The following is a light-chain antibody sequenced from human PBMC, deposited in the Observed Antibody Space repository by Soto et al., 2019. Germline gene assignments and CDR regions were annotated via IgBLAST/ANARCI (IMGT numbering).Light chain of an antibody. V-gene: IGKV3D-20*02. CDR2: GAS. CDR1: QSVSNNY. J-gene: IGKJ4*01. Sequence: EIEWTQSPGTLSLSPGERAPLSRRASQSVSNNYLAWYQQKPCQAPRLLIYGASNRATGIPDRFSGSGSGTDFTLTISSLEPEDSAVYYGQQRSNWPSLTFGGGTKVDIK. CDR3: QQRSNWPSLT.